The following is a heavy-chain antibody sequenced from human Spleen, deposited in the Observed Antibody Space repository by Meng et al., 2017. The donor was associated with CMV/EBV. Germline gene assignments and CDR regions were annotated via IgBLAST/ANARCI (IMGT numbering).Heavy chain of an antibody. D-gene: IGHD2-15*01. V-gene: IGHV3-21*01. J-gene: IGHJ4*02. CDR3: ARAEGCSAGGCYSLDS. CDR2: ISSTTNYI. Sequence: SGFTFSAYTMNWVRQAPGKGLEWVSSISSTTNYIYYADSLKGRFTISRDNAKNSLYLQMNSLRAEDTAVYYCARAEGCSAGGCYSLDSWGQGTLVTVSS. CDR1: GFTFSAYT.